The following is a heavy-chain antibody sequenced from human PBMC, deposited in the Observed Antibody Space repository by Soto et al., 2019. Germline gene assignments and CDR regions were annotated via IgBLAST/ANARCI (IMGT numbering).Heavy chain of an antibody. J-gene: IGHJ6*02. CDR1: GFTFSSYG. V-gene: IGHV3-30*18. CDR3: AKVFSPDSSGWYEGDYGMDV. D-gene: IGHD6-19*01. CDR2: ISYDGSNK. Sequence: GGSLRLSCAASGFTFSSYGMHWVRQAPGKGLEWVAVISYDGSNKYYADSVKGRFTISRDNSKNTLYLQMNSLRAEDTAVYYCAKVFSPDSSGWYEGDYGMDVWGQGTTVTVSS.